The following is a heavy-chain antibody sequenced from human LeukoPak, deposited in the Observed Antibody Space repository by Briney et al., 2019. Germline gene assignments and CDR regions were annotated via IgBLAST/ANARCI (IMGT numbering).Heavy chain of an antibody. Sequence: PETLSLTCAVYGGSYGGYYWSWIRQPPGKGLEWIGEINHSGSTNYNPSLKSRVTISVDTSKNQFSLKLSSVTAADTAVYYCARGKRVTMVWGVIKRFDYWGQGTLVTVSS. J-gene: IGHJ4*02. D-gene: IGHD3-10*01. CDR3: ARGKRVTMVWGVIKRFDY. CDR1: GGSYGGYY. V-gene: IGHV4-34*01. CDR2: INHSGST.